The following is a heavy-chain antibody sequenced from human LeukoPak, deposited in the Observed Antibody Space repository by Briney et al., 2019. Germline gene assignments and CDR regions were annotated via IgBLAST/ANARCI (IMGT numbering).Heavy chain of an antibody. CDR2: ISSSSSYI. D-gene: IGHD6-19*01. Sequence: PGGSLRLSCAASGFTFSSYSMNWVRQAPGKGLEWGSSISSSSSYIYYADSVKGRFTISRDNAKNSLYLQMNSLRAEDTAVYYCASSGWSSSGDAFDIWGQGTMVTVSS. J-gene: IGHJ3*02. CDR3: ASSGWSSSGDAFDI. V-gene: IGHV3-21*01. CDR1: GFTFSSYS.